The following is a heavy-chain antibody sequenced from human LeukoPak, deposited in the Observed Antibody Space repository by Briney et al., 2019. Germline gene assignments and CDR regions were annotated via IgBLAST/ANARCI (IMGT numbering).Heavy chain of an antibody. Sequence: QAGGSLRLSCAASGFTFTSYGMTWVRQAPGKALEWVSSMNGGGSTYYADSVKGRFTISRDTSKNTLYLQMSSLRAEDTAVYYCTCDYPYHYFYMDVWGKGTTVTVSS. V-gene: IGHV3-23*01. CDR3: TCDYPYHYFYMDV. CDR1: GFTFTSYG. J-gene: IGHJ6*03. CDR2: MNGGGST. D-gene: IGHD4-17*01.